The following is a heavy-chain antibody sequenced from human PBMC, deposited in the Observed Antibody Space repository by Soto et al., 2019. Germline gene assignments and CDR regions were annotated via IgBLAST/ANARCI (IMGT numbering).Heavy chain of an antibody. Sequence: SVRVSCKASGGTFSSYAISWVREAPGQGLEWRGGVLPIFGTANYAQKFQGRVTITADESTSTAYMELSSLRSEDTAVYYCARPRIAVAGAPAFDIWG. V-gene: IGHV1-69*13. J-gene: IGHJ3*02. CDR2: VLPIFGTA. CDR1: GGTFSSYA. CDR3: ARPRIAVAGAPAFDI. D-gene: IGHD6-19*01.